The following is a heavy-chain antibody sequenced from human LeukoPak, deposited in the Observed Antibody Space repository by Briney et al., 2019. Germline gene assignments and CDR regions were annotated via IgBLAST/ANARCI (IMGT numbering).Heavy chain of an antibody. V-gene: IGHV3-7*01. J-gene: IGHJ6*02. Sequence: GGSLRLSCAAYKFTLSDHWMSWVHQAPGKGPEWVANINKDGSEEHYVDSVKGRFTVSRDNAKNSLFLQMNSLRVEDTAVYYCATYDNWVAGDVWGQGTSVSVSS. CDR1: KFTLSDHW. CDR2: INKDGSEE. CDR3: ATYDNWVAGDV. D-gene: IGHD1-1*01.